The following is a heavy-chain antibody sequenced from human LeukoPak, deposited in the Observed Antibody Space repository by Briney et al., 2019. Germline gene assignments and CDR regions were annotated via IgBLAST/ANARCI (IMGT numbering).Heavy chain of an antibody. D-gene: IGHD1-26*01. Sequence: GGSLRLSCAASGFTFSSYAMSWVRQAPGKGLEWVSSISSSSGYIYYADSVKGRFTISRDNAKNSLYLQMNSLRGEDTAVYYCAGSSSAGGYYFEYWGKGTLVTVSS. V-gene: IGHV3-21*01. CDR3: AGSSSAGGYYFEY. CDR1: GFTFSSYA. J-gene: IGHJ4*02. CDR2: ISSSSGYI.